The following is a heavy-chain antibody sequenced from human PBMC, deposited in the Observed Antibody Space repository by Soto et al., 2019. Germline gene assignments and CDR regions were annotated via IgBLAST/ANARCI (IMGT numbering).Heavy chain of an antibody. CDR2: IHYSGST. Sequence: PSETLSLTCTVSGTSISRYYRSWIRQPPGKGLEWIANIHYSGSTNYNPSLASRVTLSVDTPKNQFSLKMTSVTAADRSMYFCARYNSYAIDYWSRGTLVTVS. D-gene: IGHD2-8*01. V-gene: IGHV4-59*01. CDR1: GTSISRYY. CDR3: ARYNSYAIDY. J-gene: IGHJ4*02.